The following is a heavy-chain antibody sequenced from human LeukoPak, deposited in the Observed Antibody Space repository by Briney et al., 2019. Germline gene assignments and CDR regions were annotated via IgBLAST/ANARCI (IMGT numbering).Heavy chain of an antibody. CDR1: GGSISSYY. V-gene: IGHV4-59*08. CDR3: ARVFYYYDSSGYYPREVGMDV. J-gene: IGHJ6*02. Sequence: PSETLSLTCTVSGGSISSYYWSWIRQPPGKGLEWIGYIYYSGSTNYNPSLKSRVTISVDTSKNQFSLKLSSGTAADTAVYYCARVFYYYDSSGYYPREVGMDVWGQGTTVTVSS. D-gene: IGHD3-22*01. CDR2: IYYSGST.